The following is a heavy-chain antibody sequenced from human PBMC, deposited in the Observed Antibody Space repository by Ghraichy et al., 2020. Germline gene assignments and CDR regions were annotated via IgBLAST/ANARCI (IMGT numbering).Heavy chain of an antibody. CDR1: GFTFSSYW. J-gene: IGHJ6*02. Sequence: GGSLRLSCAASGFTFSSYWMSWVRQAPGKGLEWVANIKQDGSEKYYVDSVKGRFTISRDNAKNSLYLQMNSLRAEDTAVYYCARAREAADRHYGMDVWGQGTTVTVSS. CDR3: ARAREAADRHYGMDV. CDR2: IKQDGSEK. V-gene: IGHV3-7*01. D-gene: IGHD1-26*01.